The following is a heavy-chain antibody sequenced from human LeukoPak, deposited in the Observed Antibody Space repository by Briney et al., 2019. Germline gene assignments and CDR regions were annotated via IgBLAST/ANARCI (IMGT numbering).Heavy chain of an antibody. Sequence: GGSLRLSCAASGFTFSSYAMSWVRQAPGKGLEWVSAISGSGGSTYYADSVKGRFTISRDNSKNTLYLQMNSLRAEDTAVYYCARGVRFLECTDWGQGTLVTVSS. V-gene: IGHV3-23*01. D-gene: IGHD3-3*01. CDR3: ARGVRFLECTD. CDR2: ISGSGGST. J-gene: IGHJ4*02. CDR1: GFTFSSYA.